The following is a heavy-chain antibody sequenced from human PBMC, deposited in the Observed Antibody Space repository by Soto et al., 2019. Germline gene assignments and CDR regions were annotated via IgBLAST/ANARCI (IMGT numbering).Heavy chain of an antibody. D-gene: IGHD2-15*01. CDR2: INAGNGNT. J-gene: IGHJ4*02. CDR3: ARGLGGWPDY. CDR1: GYTFTSYA. Sequence: QVQLVQSGAEVKKPGASVKVSCKASGYTFTSYAMHWVRQAPGQRLEWMGWINAGNGNTKYSQKFQGRVTITRDTAASTAYMALSSLRSKDTAVYYCARGLGGWPDYWGQGTLVTVSS. V-gene: IGHV1-3*01.